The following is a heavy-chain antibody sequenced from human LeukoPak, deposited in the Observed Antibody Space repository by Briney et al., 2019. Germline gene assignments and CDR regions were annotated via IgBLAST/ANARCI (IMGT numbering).Heavy chain of an antibody. CDR1: GYTFTSYA. D-gene: IGHD3-3*01. J-gene: IGHJ4*02. CDR3: AREFHDFWSGYYSY. CDR2: INAGNGNT. V-gene: IGHV1-3*01. Sequence: APVKVSCKASGYTFTSYAMHWVRQAPGPRPEWMGWINAGNGNTKYSQKFQGRVTITRDTSASTAYMELSSLRSEDTAVYYCAREFHDFWSGYYSYWGQGTLVTVSS.